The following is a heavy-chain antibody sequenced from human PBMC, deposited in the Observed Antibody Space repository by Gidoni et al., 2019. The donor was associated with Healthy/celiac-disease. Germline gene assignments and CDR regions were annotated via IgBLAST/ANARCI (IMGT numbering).Heavy chain of an antibody. CDR1: GGSFSGYY. Sequence: QLQLQQWGAGLLTPSATLSLTCAVYGGSFSGYYWSWIRQPPGKGLEWIGEINHSGSTNYNPSLKSRVTISVDTSKNQFSLKLSAVTAADTAVYYCARGRGRVTGYYYYYGMDVWGQGTTVTVSS. CDR3: ARGRGRVTGYYYYYGMDV. J-gene: IGHJ6*02. CDR2: INHSGST. D-gene: IGHD3-10*01. V-gene: IGHV4-34*01.